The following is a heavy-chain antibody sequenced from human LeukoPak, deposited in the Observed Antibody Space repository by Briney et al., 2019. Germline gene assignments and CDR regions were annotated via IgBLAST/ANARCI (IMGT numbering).Heavy chain of an antibody. CDR1: GGSFSGYY. CDR2: INHSGNT. J-gene: IGHJ4*02. V-gene: IGHV4-34*01. CDR3: ARGPMITVTGTDY. Sequence: SETLSLTCAVYGGSFSGYYWSWIRQPPGKGLEWIGEINHSGNTNYNPSLKSRVTISVDTSKNQFPLKLSSVTAADTAVYYCARGPMITVTGTDYWGQGTLVTVSS. D-gene: IGHD4-17*01.